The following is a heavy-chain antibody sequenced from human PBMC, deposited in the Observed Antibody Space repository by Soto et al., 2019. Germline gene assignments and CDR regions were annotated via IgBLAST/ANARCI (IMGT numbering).Heavy chain of an antibody. CDR2: IIPIFGTA. CDR1: GGTFSSYA. Sequence: SVKVSCKASGGTFSSYAISWVRQAPGQGLEWMGGIIPIFGTANYAQKFQGRVTITADESTSTAYMELSSLRSEDTAVYYCAADRRWLRRGGMDVWGQGTTVTVSS. CDR3: AADRRWLRRGGMDV. D-gene: IGHD3-22*01. V-gene: IGHV1-69*13. J-gene: IGHJ6*02.